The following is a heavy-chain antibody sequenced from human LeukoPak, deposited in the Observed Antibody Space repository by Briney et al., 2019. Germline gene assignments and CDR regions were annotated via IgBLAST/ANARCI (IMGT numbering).Heavy chain of an antibody. CDR3: ARVTRGDYCFDY. J-gene: IGHJ4*02. D-gene: IGHD7-27*01. CDR1: GGSISSGGYY. V-gene: IGHV4-31*03. CDR2: IYYCVST. Sequence: SQTLSLTCTVSGGSISSGGYYWSWIRQHPGKGLEWIRFIYYCVSTYYNPSLKSRVTISVDTSKDQFYLKLSSVSAADTAVYYCARVTRGDYCFDYWGQGTPVTVSS.